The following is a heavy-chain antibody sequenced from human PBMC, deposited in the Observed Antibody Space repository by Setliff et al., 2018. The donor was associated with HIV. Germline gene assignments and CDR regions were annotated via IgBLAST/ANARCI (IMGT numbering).Heavy chain of an antibody. CDR1: GFTFSSYG. J-gene: IGHJ4*02. Sequence: GGSLRLSSAASGFTFSSYGMHWVRQAPGKGLEWVAFIRYDGSNKYYADSVKGRFTISRDNSKNTLYLQMNSLRAEDTAVYYCAKIQNPQGYYYDSSGYYPHPGSPDYWGQGTLVTVSS. CDR2: IRYDGSNK. V-gene: IGHV3-30*02. D-gene: IGHD3-22*01. CDR3: AKIQNPQGYYYDSSGYYPHPGSPDY.